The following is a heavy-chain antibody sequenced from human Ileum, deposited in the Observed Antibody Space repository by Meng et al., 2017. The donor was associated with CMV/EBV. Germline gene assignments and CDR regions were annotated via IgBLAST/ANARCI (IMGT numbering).Heavy chain of an antibody. CDR3: ARGVGEFLGWEMGY. CDR1: GFTFSSHW. CDR2: MDGDGSDT. Sequence: EGRLVESGGCLVQPGGSLKLSCTASGFTFSSHWMHWVRQTPGKGLVWVSRMDGDGSDTTYADSVKGRFTISRDNAKNTLYLQMNSLRVEDTAIYYCARGVGEFLGWEMGYWGQGTLVTVSS. J-gene: IGHJ4*02. D-gene: IGHD1-26*01. V-gene: IGHV3-74*01.